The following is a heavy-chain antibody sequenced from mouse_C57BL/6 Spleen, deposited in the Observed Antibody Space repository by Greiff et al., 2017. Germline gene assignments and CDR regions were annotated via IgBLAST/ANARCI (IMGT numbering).Heavy chain of an antibody. CDR2: IDPSDSYT. J-gene: IGHJ4*01. Sequence: QVQLQQPGAELVMPGASVKLSCKASGYTFTSYWMHWVKQRPGQGLEWIGEIDPSDSYTNYNQKFKGKSTLTVDKSSSTAYMQLSSLTSEDSAVYDCARWSNYYAMDYWGQGTSVTVSS. D-gene: IGHD2-5*01. CDR1: GYTFTSYW. CDR3: ARWSNYYAMDY. V-gene: IGHV1-69*01.